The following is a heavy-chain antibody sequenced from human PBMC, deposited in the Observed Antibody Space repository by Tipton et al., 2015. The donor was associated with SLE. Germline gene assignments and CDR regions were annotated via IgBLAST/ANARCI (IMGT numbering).Heavy chain of an antibody. CDR2: ITHSGST. CDR1: GESFSGYY. D-gene: IGHD4-17*01. CDR3: ARAGDFGEGLDS. J-gene: IGHJ4*02. Sequence: TLSLTCAVYGESFSGYYWTWIRQSPGKGLEWIGEITHSGSTSYNPSLKSRVTISLDTSKNQFSLKLTSVTAADTAVYYCARAGDFGEGLDSWGQGTPVFVSS. V-gene: IGHV4-34*01.